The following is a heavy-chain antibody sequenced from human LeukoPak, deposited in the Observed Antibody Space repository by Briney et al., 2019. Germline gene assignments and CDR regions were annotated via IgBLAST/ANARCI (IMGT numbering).Heavy chain of an antibody. CDR3: ARMGRVTIFGVVNNWYFDL. J-gene: IGHJ2*01. CDR1: GVSISSGGSY. V-gene: IGHV4-61*02. CDR2: IYTSGTT. D-gene: IGHD3-3*01. Sequence: TLSLTCTVSGVSISSGGSYWNWIRQPAGKGLEWIGRIYTSGTTNYNPSLKSRVTISVDTSKNQFSLKLSSVTGADTAVYYCARMGRVTIFGVVNNWYFDLWGRGTLVTVSS.